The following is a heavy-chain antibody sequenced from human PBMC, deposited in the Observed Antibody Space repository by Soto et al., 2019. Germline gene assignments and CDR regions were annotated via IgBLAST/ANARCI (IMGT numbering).Heavy chain of an antibody. J-gene: IGHJ4*02. Sequence: QVQLQESGPGLVKPSETLSLTCTVSGGSISSYYWTWIRQPPGKGLEWIGFMYNSGSTHYNPSLKSRVTISLDTSKNQFSLNLRSVTAADTGVYYCASMGYHYGSGSYPLDYWGQGTLVTVSS. CDR1: GGSISSYY. CDR2: MYNSGST. V-gene: IGHV4-59*08. CDR3: ASMGYHYGSGSYPLDY. D-gene: IGHD3-10*01.